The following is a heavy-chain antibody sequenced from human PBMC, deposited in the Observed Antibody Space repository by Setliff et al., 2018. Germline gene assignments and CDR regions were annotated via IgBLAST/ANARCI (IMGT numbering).Heavy chain of an antibody. V-gene: IGHV5-51*01. J-gene: IGHJ4*02. D-gene: IGHD2-21*01. CDR1: GYSFNDYW. CDR3: AKSGGLPNFAGTWQHYFDS. Sequence: PGESLKISCKGSGYSFNDYWIGWVRQRPGKGLEWMGIIYPSDSQTVYSPSFQGHVTFSADKSIATAYLRWTSLQASDTALYYCAKSGGLPNFAGTWQHYFDSWGQGTLVTGSS. CDR2: IYPSDSQT.